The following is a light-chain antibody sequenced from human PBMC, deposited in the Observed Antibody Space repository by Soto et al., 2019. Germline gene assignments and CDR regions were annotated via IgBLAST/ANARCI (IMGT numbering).Light chain of an antibody. CDR3: QQRSNWPTIT. J-gene: IGKJ5*01. V-gene: IGKV3-11*01. CDR2: DAF. CDR1: QSVGSY. Sequence: EIVLTQSPATLSLSPGERATLSCRASQSVGSYLAWYQQKPGQAPRPLIYDAFNRATGIPARFSGSGSGTDFTLTISSLEPEDFAVYYCQQRSNWPTITFGQGTRLEIK.